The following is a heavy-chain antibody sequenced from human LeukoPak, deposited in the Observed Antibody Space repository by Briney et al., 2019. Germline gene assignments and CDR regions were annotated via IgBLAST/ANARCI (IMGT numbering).Heavy chain of an antibody. V-gene: IGHV3-74*01. CDR2: VSTKGTST. D-gene: IGHD3-10*01. J-gene: IGHJ4*02. CDR3: VRAPSGGFDY. CDR1: GFTFISYS. Sequence: GGSLRLSCAASGFTFISYSIHWVRQAPGKGLVWVSRVSTKGTSTDYADSVKGRFTVSRDNAKNTVYLQMDSLRDEDTAVYYGVRAPSGGFDYWGEGALVTVSS.